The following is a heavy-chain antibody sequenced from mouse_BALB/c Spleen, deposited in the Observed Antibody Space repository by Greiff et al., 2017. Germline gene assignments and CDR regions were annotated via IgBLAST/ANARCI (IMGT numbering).Heavy chain of an antibody. J-gene: IGHJ4*01. V-gene: IGHV5-6-4*01. CDR3: TRDRPLGRGAMDY. CDR2: ISSGGSYT. D-gene: IGHD4-1*01. CDR1: GFTFSSYT. Sequence: EVQLVESGGGLVKPGGSLKLSCAASGFTFSSYTMSWVRQTPEKRLEWVATISSGGSYTYYPDSVKGRFTISRDNAKNTLYLQMSSLKSEDTAMYYCTRDRPLGRGAMDYWGQGTSVTVSS.